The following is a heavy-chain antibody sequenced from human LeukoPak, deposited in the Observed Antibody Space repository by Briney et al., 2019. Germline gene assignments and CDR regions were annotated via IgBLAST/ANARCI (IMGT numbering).Heavy chain of an antibody. CDR1: GGSISSGGYY. V-gene: IGHV4-31*11. J-gene: IGHJ5*02. Sequence: SETLSLTCAVSGGSISSGGYYWSWIRQHPEKGLEWIGYIYNSGNTYYNPSLKSRVTISVDTSKNQFSLKLTSVTAADTAVYYCARDSVAVAGNPVGPWGQRTLVTVSS. CDR3: ARDSVAVAGNPVGP. D-gene: IGHD6-13*01. CDR2: IYNSGNT.